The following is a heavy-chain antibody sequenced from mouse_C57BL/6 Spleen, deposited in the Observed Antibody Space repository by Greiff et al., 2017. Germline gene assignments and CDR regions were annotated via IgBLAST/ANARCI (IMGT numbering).Heavy chain of an antibody. CDR2: IDPSDSYT. D-gene: IGHD2-4*01. Sequence: VQLQQPGAELVRPGTSVKLSCKASGYTFTSYWMHWVKQRPGQGLEWIGVIDPSDSYTTYNQKFKGKATLTVDTSSSTAYMQLSSLTSEDSAVYYCARNYDYDGPWFAYWGQGTLVTVSA. J-gene: IGHJ3*01. CDR1: GYTFTSYW. CDR3: ARNYDYDGPWFAY. V-gene: IGHV1-59*01.